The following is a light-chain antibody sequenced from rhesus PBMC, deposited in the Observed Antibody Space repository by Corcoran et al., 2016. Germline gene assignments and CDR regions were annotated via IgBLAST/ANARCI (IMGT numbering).Light chain of an antibody. CDR1: QSLVHSNGNTY. J-gene: IGKJ2*01. Sequence: DVVMTQSPLSLPITPGQPASISCRSSQSLVHSNGNTYLSWYQQKPGQPPRLLIYQVFKRYSGVPSRCSGSGAGTDFRLKISLVEAEDVGVYYCGQGAHLPYSFGQGTKVEIK. CDR3: GQGAHLPYS. V-gene: IGKV2-64*01. CDR2: QVF.